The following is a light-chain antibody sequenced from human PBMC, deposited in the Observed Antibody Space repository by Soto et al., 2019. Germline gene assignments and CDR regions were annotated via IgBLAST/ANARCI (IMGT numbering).Light chain of an antibody. V-gene: IGLV1-40*01. Sequence: QSALTQPPSVSGAPGQRVTISCTGTSSNIGTDYDVHWYQQLPGTAPQLLIYGNTNRPSGVPDRFSGSKSGTSASLAITGLQAEDEADYYCQSYDSSLSGSGVVFGGGTKLTVL. J-gene: IGLJ2*01. CDR3: QSYDSSLSGSGVV. CDR2: GNT. CDR1: SSNIGTDYD.